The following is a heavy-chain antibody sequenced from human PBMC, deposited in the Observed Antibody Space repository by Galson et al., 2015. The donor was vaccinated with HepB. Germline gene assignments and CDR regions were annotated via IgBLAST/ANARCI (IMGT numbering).Heavy chain of an antibody. CDR2: IYDSGST. CDR1: GGSISSGGYS. V-gene: IGHV4-30-2*01. Sequence: TLSLTCAVSGGSISSGGYSWSWIRQPPGKGLEWIGYIYDSGSTFYNPSLKSRVTISVDRSKNQFSLRLSSVTAADTAVYYCASKKLDYSNYEDFWGQGTLVTVSS. J-gene: IGHJ4*02. D-gene: IGHD4-11*01. CDR3: ASKKLDYSNYEDF.